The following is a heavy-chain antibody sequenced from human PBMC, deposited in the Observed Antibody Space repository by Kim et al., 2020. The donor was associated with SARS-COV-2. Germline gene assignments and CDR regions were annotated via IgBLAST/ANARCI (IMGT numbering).Heavy chain of an antibody. CDR1: GFTFSSYG. D-gene: IGHD6-19*01. CDR3: AKGFHSSGWYEVY. CDR2: ISYDGSNK. J-gene: IGHJ4*02. Sequence: GGSLRLSCAASGFTFSSYGMHWVRQAPGKGLEWVAVISYDGSNKYYADSVKGRFTISRDNSKNTLYLQMNSLRAEDTAVYYCAKGFHSSGWYEVYWGQGTLVTVSS. V-gene: IGHV3-30*18.